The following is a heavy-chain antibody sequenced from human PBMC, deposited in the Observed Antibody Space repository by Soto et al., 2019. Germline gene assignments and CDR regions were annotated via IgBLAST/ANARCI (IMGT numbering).Heavy chain of an antibody. Sequence: GGSLRLSCAASGFTFSTYAVHWVRQAPGKGLEWVAVISYDGSNKYYTDSVKGRFTISRDNSKNTLYLQMNSLRAEDTAVYYCARDYQSHYYDSSGYYYWGQGTLVTVSS. CDR3: ARDYQSHYYDSSGYYY. D-gene: IGHD3-22*01. CDR1: GFTFSTYA. V-gene: IGHV3-30-3*01. J-gene: IGHJ4*02. CDR2: ISYDGSNK.